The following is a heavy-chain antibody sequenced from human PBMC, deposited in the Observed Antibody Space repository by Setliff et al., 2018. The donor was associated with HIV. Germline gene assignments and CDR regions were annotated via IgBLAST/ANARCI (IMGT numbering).Heavy chain of an antibody. J-gene: IGHJ4*02. CDR3: ARQVSIPGVAITPVDY. D-gene: IGHD5-12*01. V-gene: IGHV4-59*08. CDR1: GGSMSTYY. CDR2: VFYTGFA. Sequence: PSETLSLTCTVSGGSMSTYYWSWIRQPPGKGLEWMGYVFYTGFAAYNPSLKSRLTISVDTSKSQFSLRLTSVTAADTAIYYCARQVSIPGVAITPVDYWGQGALVTVSS.